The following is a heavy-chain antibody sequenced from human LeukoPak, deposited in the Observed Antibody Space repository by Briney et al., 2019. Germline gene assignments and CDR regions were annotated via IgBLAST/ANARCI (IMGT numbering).Heavy chain of an antibody. V-gene: IGHV3-53*01. CDR1: GFTVSSNF. CDR3: ARGTTVATLYSFDY. J-gene: IGHJ4*02. Sequence: GGSLRLSCAVSGFTVSSNFMSWDRQAPGKGLEWVSVIFSGGSTYYADSVKGRFTISRDKSKNTLFLQMNSLRVEDTAVYYCARGTTVATLYSFDYWGQGTLVTVSS. D-gene: IGHD4-23*01. CDR2: IFSGGST.